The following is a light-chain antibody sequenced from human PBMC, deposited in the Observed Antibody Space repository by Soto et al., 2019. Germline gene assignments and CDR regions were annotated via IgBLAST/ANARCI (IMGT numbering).Light chain of an antibody. V-gene: IGKV3D-15*01. Sequence: EIVMTQSPGTLSVSTGQGATLSCRASHSVDSNLAWYQQKPGQAPRLLIYGASTRPTGIPDRFSGSGSGTEFTLTISSLQSEDFAVYYCQQYNLWPLTFGGGTKVDIK. CDR3: QQYNLWPLT. J-gene: IGKJ4*01. CDR2: GAS. CDR1: HSVDSN.